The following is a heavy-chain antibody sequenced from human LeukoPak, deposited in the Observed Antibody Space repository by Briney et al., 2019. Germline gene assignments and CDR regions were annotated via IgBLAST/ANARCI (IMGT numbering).Heavy chain of an antibody. D-gene: IGHD3-10*01. V-gene: IGHV3-7*01. CDR1: GFTFSTYW. CDR3: AKVAKYYYGSETYYFFEH. CDR2: IKADGGEK. J-gene: IGHJ4*02. Sequence: PGGSLRLSCAASGFTFSTYWMNWFRQTPGKGLEWVAKIKADGGEKDHVASVKGRFTISRDNAKNSLYLQMNSLRVEDTAVYYCAKVAKYYYGSETYYFFEHWGQGTPVTASS.